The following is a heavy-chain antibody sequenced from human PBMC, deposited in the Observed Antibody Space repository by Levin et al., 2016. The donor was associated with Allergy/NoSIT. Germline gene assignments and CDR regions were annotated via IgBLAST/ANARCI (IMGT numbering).Heavy chain of an antibody. CDR2: IDHSGST. CDR1: GGSFSGYY. CDR3: ARLSRQQLRNFYYYYMDV. J-gene: IGHJ6*03. D-gene: IGHD3-16*01. Sequence: SETLSLTCTVYGGSFSGYYWTWIRQPPGKGLEWIGEIDHSGSTDSNPSLKSRLAMSVDTSKNHFSLKLSSVTAADTAVYFCARLSRQQLRNFYYYYMDVWGTGTTVTVSS. V-gene: IGHV4-34*01.